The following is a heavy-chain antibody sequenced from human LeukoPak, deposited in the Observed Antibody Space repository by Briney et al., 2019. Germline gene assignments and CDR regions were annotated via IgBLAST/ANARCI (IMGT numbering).Heavy chain of an antibody. Sequence: PGGSLRLSCAASGFTFSSYNMNWVRQAPGRGLEWVSYISSSGSTIYYADSVKGRFTISRDNAKNSLYLQMNSLRAEDTAVYYCASKLYDTLTGYPTSFDYWGQGTLVTVSS. J-gene: IGHJ4*02. CDR2: ISSSGSTI. V-gene: IGHV3-48*03. CDR1: GFTFSSYN. CDR3: ASKLYDTLTGYPTSFDY. D-gene: IGHD3-9*01.